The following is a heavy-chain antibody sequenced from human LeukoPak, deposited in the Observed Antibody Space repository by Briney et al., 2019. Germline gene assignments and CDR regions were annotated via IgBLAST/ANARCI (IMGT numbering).Heavy chain of an antibody. Sequence: GGSLRLSCAASGVTVSSNYMSWVRQAPGKGLEWVSHISPSGDSTYYADSVKGRFTISRDSSKNTLSLQMNSLRAEDTAVYYCAKIPKGGYFDYWGQGTLVTVSS. D-gene: IGHD2-2*01. V-gene: IGHV3-23*01. J-gene: IGHJ4*02. CDR2: ISPSGDST. CDR1: GVTVSSNY. CDR3: AKIPKGGYFDY.